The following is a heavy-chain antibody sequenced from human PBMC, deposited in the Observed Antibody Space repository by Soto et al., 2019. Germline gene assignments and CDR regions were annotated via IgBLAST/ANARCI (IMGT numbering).Heavy chain of an antibody. V-gene: IGHV3-30*18. CDR1: GFTFSSYG. CDR3: AQDGASIAAAVGTWNYFDY. J-gene: IGHJ4*02. CDR2: ISYDGSNK. D-gene: IGHD6-13*01. Sequence: QVQLVESGGGVVQPGRSLRLSCAASGFTFSSYGMHWVRQAPGKGLEWVAVISYDGSNKYYADSVKGRFTISRDNSKNTLYLQMNSLRAEDTAVYYCAQDGASIAAAVGTWNYFDYWGQGTLVTVSS.